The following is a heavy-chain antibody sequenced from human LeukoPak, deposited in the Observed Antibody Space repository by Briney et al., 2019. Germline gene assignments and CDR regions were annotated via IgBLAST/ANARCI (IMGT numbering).Heavy chain of an antibody. CDR3: ARLGGGYYYGSGLPFDP. J-gene: IGHJ5*02. V-gene: IGHV1-18*01. D-gene: IGHD3-10*01. CDR1: GYTFTSYG. Sequence: GASVKVSCKASGYTFTSYGISWVRQAPGQGLEWMGWISAYNGNTNYAQKLQGRVTMTTDTSTSTAYMELRSLRSDDTAVYYWARLGGGYYYGSGLPFDPWGQGALVTVSS. CDR2: ISAYNGNT.